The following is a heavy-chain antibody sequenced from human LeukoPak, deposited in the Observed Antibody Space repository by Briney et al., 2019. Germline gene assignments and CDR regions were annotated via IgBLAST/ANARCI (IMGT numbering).Heavy chain of an antibody. CDR3: ARGDGDWYYFDY. J-gene: IGHJ4*02. Sequence: ASVKVSCKASGYTFTSYDINWVRQATGQGLEWMGWMNPNSGNTGYAQKFQGRVTMTRDTSISTAYMELNRLRSGDTAVYYCARGDGDWYYFDYWGQGTLVTVSS. CDR2: MNPNSGNT. CDR1: GYTFTSYD. V-gene: IGHV1-8*01. D-gene: IGHD4-17*01.